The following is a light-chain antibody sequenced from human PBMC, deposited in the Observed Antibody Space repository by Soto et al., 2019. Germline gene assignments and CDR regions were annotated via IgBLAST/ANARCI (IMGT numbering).Light chain of an antibody. CDR2: GAS. V-gene: IGKV3-15*01. CDR1: QSISNN. Sequence: EIVMTQSPATLSVSPGERVTLSCRACQSISNNLAWYQQKPGQAPRLLIYGASTRATGIPARFRGSGSGTEFTLTVSSLQSESFAVYYCQQYNEWPRTFGQGTKV. J-gene: IGKJ1*01. CDR3: QQYNEWPRT.